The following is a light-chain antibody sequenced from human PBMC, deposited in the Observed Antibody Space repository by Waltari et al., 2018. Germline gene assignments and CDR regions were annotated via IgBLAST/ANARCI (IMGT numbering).Light chain of an antibody. CDR2: GTS. V-gene: IGKV3-20*01. J-gene: IGKJ4*01. CDR1: QSVTSIS. CDR3: QQYDGEVVT. Sequence: EIVLTQSPGTLSLSPGERATLSCRASQSVTSISLTWYQQKIGQAPRLLIYGTSSRDTGIPDRFSGSGSGTDFTLTISRLEPEDFAVYYCQQYDGEVVTFGGGTKVEI.